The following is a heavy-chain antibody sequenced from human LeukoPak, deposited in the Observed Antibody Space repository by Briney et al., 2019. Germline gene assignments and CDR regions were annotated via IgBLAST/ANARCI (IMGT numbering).Heavy chain of an antibody. CDR3: ARGVEPLAANTLAY. CDR2: LYSDGNT. D-gene: IGHD3-16*01. Sequence: GGSLRLSCAASGFSVITSDMTWVRQAPGKGLEWVSVLYSDGNTKYADSVQGRFTISRDNSKNTLYLEMNSLRPDDTAVYYCARGVEPLAANTLAYWGQGTLVTVSS. CDR1: GFSVITSD. J-gene: IGHJ4*02. V-gene: IGHV3-53*01.